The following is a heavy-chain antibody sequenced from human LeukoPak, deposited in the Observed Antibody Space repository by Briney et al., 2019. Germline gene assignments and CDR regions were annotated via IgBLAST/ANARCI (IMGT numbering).Heavy chain of an antibody. D-gene: IGHD4-17*01. CDR2: ISYDGSNK. CDR3: ARELNGDSVQKFDY. V-gene: IGHV3-30*04. Sequence: PGGSLRLSCAASGFTFSSYAMHWVRQAPGRGLEWVAVISYDGSNKYYADSVKGRFTISRDNSKNTLYLQMNSLRVEDTAVYYCARELNGDSVQKFDYWGQGTLVTVSS. J-gene: IGHJ4*02. CDR1: GFTFSSYA.